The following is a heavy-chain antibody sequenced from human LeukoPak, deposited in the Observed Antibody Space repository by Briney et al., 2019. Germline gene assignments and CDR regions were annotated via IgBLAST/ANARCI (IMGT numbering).Heavy chain of an antibody. CDR2: INHSGST. CDR3: ARAADSAAMVHFDY. V-gene: IGHV4-34*01. D-gene: IGHD5-18*01. J-gene: IGHJ4*02. CDR1: GGSFSGYY. Sequence: PSETLSLTCAVYGGSFSGYYWSWIRQPPGKGLEWIGEINHSGSTYYNPSLKSRVTISVDRSKNQFSLKLSSVTAADTAVYYCARAADSAAMVHFDYWGQGTLVTVSS.